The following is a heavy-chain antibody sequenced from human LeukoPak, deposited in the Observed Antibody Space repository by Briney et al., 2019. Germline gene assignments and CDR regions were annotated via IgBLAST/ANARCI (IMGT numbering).Heavy chain of an antibody. V-gene: IGHV4-39*07. CDR1: GGSITSSSYY. CDR2: IYYSGST. Sequence: PSETLSLTCTVSGGSITSSSYYWGWIRQPPGKGLEWIGSIYYSGSTYYNPSLKSRVTISVDTSKNQFSLKLSSVTAADTAVYYCASGAGNWKTSKFDYWGQGTLVTVSS. D-gene: IGHD1-20*01. J-gene: IGHJ4*02. CDR3: ASGAGNWKTSKFDY.